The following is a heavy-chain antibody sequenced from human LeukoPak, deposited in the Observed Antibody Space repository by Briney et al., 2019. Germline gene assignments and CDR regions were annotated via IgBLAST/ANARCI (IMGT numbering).Heavy chain of an antibody. CDR2: IYASGTT. J-gene: IGHJ5*02. CDR1: GGFITTYY. Sequence: PSETLSLTCTVSGGFITTYYWSWIRRPAGKGLESIGRIYASGTTYYNPSLKSRVTMSVDTSKNQFSLKLTSVTAADTAIYYCARIQGSWNNGWFDPWGQGTLVIVSS. CDR3: ARIQGSWNNGWFDP. V-gene: IGHV4-4*07. D-gene: IGHD1/OR15-1a*01.